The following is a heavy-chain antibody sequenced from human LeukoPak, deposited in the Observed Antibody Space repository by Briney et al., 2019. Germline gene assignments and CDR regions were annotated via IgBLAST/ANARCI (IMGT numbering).Heavy chain of an antibody. CDR2: ISSSGSTI. Sequence: GSLRLSCAASGFIFRNYEMNWVRRAPGKGLEWVSYISSSGSTIYYADSVKGRFTISRDNAKNSLYLQMNSLRAEDTAVYYCARAASYYYDSSGYSAYWGQGTLVTVSS. D-gene: IGHD3-22*01. J-gene: IGHJ4*02. CDR1: GFIFRNYE. CDR3: ARAASYYYDSSGYSAY. V-gene: IGHV3-48*03.